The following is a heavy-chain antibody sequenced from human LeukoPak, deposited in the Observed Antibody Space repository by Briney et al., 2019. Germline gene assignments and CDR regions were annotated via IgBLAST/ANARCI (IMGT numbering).Heavy chain of an antibody. V-gene: IGHV1-8*01. CDR1: GYTFTTHD. J-gene: IGHJ4*02. CDR3: VRTPPNWGFDY. D-gene: IGHD3-16*01. Sequence: ASVKVSCRASGYTFTTHDINWVRQATGQGLEWLGWMSPNSGDTGYAQKFQGRVTMTSDSSISTAFMELSSLRSEDTAIYYCVRTPPNWGFDYWGQGTLVTVSS. CDR2: MSPNSGDT.